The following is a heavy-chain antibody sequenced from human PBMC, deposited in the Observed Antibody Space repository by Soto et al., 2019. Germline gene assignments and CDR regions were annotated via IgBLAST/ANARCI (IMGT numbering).Heavy chain of an antibody. CDR3: ARRYDYYYGMDV. CDR2: MNPNSGNT. Sequence: ASVKVSCKVSGYTFTSYDINWVRQATGQGLEWMGWMNPNSGNTGYAQKFQGRVTMTRNTSISTAYMELSSLRSEDTAVYYCARRYDYYYGMDVWGQGTTVTVSS. D-gene: IGHD1-20*01. V-gene: IGHV1-8*01. CDR1: GYTFTSYD. J-gene: IGHJ6*02.